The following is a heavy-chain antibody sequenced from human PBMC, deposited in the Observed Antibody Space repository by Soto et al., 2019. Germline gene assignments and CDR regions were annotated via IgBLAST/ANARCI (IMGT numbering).Heavy chain of an antibody. CDR1: GFTFSTYG. CDR2: ISADGTTT. D-gene: IGHD3-22*01. V-gene: IGHV3-23*01. J-gene: IGHJ4*02. CDR3: AKDITSDSSAYSY. Sequence: EVQLLESGGGLVQPGGSLRLSCTASGFTFSTYGMTWVRQAPGKGLEWVSSISADGTTTYYIDSVKGRFTISRDNSRNTLSMQMNSLRTEDTSVYAGAKDITSDSSAYSYWGQGILVTVSS.